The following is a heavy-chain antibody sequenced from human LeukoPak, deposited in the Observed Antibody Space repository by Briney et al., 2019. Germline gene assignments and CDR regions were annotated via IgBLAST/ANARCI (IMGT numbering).Heavy chain of an antibody. J-gene: IGHJ6*03. CDR3: ACYGDYDRAYYYYYYMDV. D-gene: IGHD4-17*01. Sequence: PGGSLRLSCAASGFTFSSYSMNWVRQAPGKGLEWVSSISSSSSYIYYADSVKGRFTISRDNAKNSLYLQMNSLRAEDTAVYYCACYGDYDRAYYYYYYMDVWGKGTTVTVSS. CDR2: ISSSSSYI. CDR1: GFTFSSYS. V-gene: IGHV3-21*01.